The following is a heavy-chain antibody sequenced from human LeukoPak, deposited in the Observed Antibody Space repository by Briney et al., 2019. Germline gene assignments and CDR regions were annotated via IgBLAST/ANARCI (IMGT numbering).Heavy chain of an antibody. CDR3: WTDINGYYYDSHGYYPTGL. D-gene: IGHD3-22*01. Sequence: ASVKVSCKASGYIFTSYGISWVRQAPGQGLEWMGWISVYNGNTNYPQRLQGRVTMTTDTSTTTASMELRSLRSDDTAVYYCWTDINGYYYDSHGYYPTGLCGQGTLVTVSS. CDR1: GYIFTSYG. CDR2: ISVYNGNT. J-gene: IGHJ4*02. V-gene: IGHV1-18*01.